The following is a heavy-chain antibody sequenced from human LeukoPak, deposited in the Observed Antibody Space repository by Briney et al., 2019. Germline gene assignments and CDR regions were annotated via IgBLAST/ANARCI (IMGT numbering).Heavy chain of an antibody. J-gene: IGHJ6*02. CDR2: ISSSGSTI. CDR3: ARFATSTVTTFTYYYYGMDV. CDR1: GFTFSDYY. Sequence: PGGSLRLSCAASGFTFSDYYTSWIRQAPGKGLEWVSYISSSGSTIYYADSVKGRFTISRDNAKNSLYLQMNSLRAEDTAVYYCARFATSTVTTFTYYYYGMDVWGQGTTVTVSS. D-gene: IGHD4-17*01. V-gene: IGHV3-11*01.